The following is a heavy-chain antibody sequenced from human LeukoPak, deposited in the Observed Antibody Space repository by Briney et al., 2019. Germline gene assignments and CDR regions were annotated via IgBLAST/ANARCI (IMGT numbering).Heavy chain of an antibody. CDR3: ARGGSSGWWSFDI. Sequence: GGSLRLSCAASGFTFSSYSMNWVRQAPGKGLEWVSSISSSSSYIYYADSVKGRFTISRDNAKNSLYLQMNSLRAEDTAVYYCARGGSSGWWSFDIWGQGTMVTVSS. J-gene: IGHJ3*02. V-gene: IGHV3-21*01. D-gene: IGHD6-19*01. CDR1: GFTFSSYS. CDR2: ISSSSSYI.